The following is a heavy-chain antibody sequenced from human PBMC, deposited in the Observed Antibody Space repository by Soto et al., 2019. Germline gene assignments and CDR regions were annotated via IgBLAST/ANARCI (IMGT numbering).Heavy chain of an antibody. V-gene: IGHV4-34*01. J-gene: IGHJ4*02. CDR3: ARETYYYGSGSYYIEN. CDR2: INHSGST. Sequence: SETLSLTCAVYGGSFSGYDWSWIRQPPGKGLEWIGEINHSGSTNYNPSLKSRVTISVDTSKNQFSLKLSSVTAADTAVYYCARETYYYGSGSYYIENWGQGTLVTVSS. CDR1: GGSFSGYD. D-gene: IGHD3-10*01.